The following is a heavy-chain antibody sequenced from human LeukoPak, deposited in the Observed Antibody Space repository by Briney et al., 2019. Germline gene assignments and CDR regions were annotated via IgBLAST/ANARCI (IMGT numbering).Heavy chain of an antibody. J-gene: IGHJ6*03. CDR1: GGTFSSYA. CDR3: ARERYCSSTSCHTFYYYYMDV. Sequence: GASVKVSCKASGGTFSSYAISWVRQAPGQGLEWMGGIIPIFGTANYAQKFQGRVTITTDESTSTAYIELSSLRSEDTAVYYCARERYCSSTSCHTFYYYYMDVWGKGTTVTVSS. D-gene: IGHD2-2*01. CDR2: IIPIFGTA. V-gene: IGHV1-69*05.